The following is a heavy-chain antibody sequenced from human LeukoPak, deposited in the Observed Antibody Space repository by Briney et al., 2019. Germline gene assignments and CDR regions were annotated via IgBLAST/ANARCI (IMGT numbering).Heavy chain of an antibody. CDR1: GFTFSSYA. J-gene: IGHJ4*02. V-gene: IGHV3-64*01. CDR2: ISSNGGST. CDR3: ARGVPTGIDYFDY. Sequence: GGSLRLSCAASGFTFSSYAMHWVRQAPGKGLEYVSAISSNGGSTYYANSVKGRFTISRDNAKNSLFLQMNSLRVEDTAVYYCARGVPTGIDYFDYWGQGILVTVSS. D-gene: IGHD1-1*01.